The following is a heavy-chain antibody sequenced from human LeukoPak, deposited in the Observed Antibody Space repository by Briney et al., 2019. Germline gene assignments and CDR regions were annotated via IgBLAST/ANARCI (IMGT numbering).Heavy chain of an antibody. CDR1: GGSFSGYY. J-gene: IGHJ5*01. D-gene: IGHD1-26*01. V-gene: IGHV4-34*01. CDR2: INHSGST. CDR3: ARTDLWELRRFDS. Sequence: PSETLSLTCAVYGGSFSGYYWSWIRQPPGKGLEWIGEINHSGSTNYNPSLKSRVTISVDTSKNQFSLKLSSVTAADTAVYYCARTDLWELRRFDSWGQGTLVTVSS.